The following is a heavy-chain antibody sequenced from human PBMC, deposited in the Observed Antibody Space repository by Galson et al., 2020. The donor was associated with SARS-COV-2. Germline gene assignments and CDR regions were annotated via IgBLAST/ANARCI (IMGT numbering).Heavy chain of an antibody. Sequence: GGSLRLSCAASGFTFSRCTMHWVRQAPGKGLEWVALISYHGSNKYYADSVKGRFTISRDNSKNTLYLQMNSLGADDTAFYYCARDSSKDQWLAFQHWGQGTLVTVSS. CDR3: ARDSSKDQWLAFQH. CDR2: ISYHGSNK. J-gene: IGHJ1*01. D-gene: IGHD6-19*01. V-gene: IGHV3-30-3*01. CDR1: GFTFSRCT.